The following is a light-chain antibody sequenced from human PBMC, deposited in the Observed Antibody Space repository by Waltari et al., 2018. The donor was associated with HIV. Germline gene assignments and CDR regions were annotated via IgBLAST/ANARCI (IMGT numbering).Light chain of an antibody. V-gene: IGLV1-47*01. J-gene: IGLJ3*02. CDR3: AAWDDSLSAVV. Sequence: QSVLTQPPAASGTPGQRVTISCSGRSANIGSKSAYWFQQLPGTAPKLLMYRNNQRPSGVPYRFSGSKSGTSASLAISGLRAEDEADYYCAAWDDSLSAVVFGGGTKLTVL. CDR2: RNN. CDR1: SANIGSKS.